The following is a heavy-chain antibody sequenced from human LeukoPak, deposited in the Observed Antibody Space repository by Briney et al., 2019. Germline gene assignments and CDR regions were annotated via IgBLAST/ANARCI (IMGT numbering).Heavy chain of an antibody. J-gene: IGHJ4*02. CDR2: ISGSGDST. CDR1: GFTFSSYA. V-gene: IGHV3-23*01. D-gene: IGHD6-6*01. Sequence: HPGGSLRLSCAASGFTFSSYAMSWVRQAPGKGLGWVSAISGSGDSTYYADSVKGRFTISRDKSKNTLYLQMNSLRAEDTAVYYCAKDLEFRAYSSSGLDYWGQGTLVTVSS. CDR3: AKDLEFRAYSSSGLDY.